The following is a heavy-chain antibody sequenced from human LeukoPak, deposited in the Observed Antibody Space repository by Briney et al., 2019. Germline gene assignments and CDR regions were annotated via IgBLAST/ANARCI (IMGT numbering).Heavy chain of an antibody. J-gene: IGHJ4*02. CDR1: GFTFSSYA. CDR2: ISGSGGST. Sequence: GGSLRLSCAASGFTFSSYAMSWVRQAPGKGLEWVSAISGSGGSTYYADSVKGRFTISRDNSKNTLYLQMNSLRAEDTAVYYCAKDRPIYCSGGSCYFDYWGQGTLVTVSS. D-gene: IGHD2-15*01. CDR3: AKDRPIYCSGGSCYFDY. V-gene: IGHV3-23*01.